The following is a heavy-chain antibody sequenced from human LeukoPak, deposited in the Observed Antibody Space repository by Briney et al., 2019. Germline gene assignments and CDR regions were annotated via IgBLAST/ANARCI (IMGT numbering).Heavy chain of an antibody. V-gene: IGHV3-33*08. Sequence: PGGSLRLSCAASGFTFSSYGMHWVRQAPGKGLEWVAVIWYDGSNKYYADSVKGRFTISRDNSKNTLYLQMNSLRAEDTAVYYCARDREDDYGDYYYGMDVWGQGTTVTVSS. J-gene: IGHJ6*02. CDR1: GFTFSSYG. CDR2: IWYDGSNK. D-gene: IGHD4-17*01. CDR3: ARDREDDYGDYYYGMDV.